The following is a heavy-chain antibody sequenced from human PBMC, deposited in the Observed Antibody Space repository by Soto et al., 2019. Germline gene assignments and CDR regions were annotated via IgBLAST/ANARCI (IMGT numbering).Heavy chain of an antibody. Sequence: EVQLVESGGGLVKPGGSLRLSCAASGFTFSSYSMNWVRQAPGKGLEWVSSISSSSSYIYYADSVKGRFTISRDNAKNSLYLQMNSLRAEDTAVYYCARDGESGAAAGNWFDPWGQGTLVTVSS. J-gene: IGHJ5*02. D-gene: IGHD6-13*01. CDR1: GFTFSSYS. V-gene: IGHV3-21*01. CDR2: ISSSSSYI. CDR3: ARDGESGAAAGNWFDP.